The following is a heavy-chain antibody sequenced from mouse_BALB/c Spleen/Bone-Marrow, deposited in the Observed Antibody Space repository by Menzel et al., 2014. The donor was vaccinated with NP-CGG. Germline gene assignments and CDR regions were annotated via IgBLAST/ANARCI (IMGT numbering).Heavy chain of an antibody. D-gene: IGHD1-1*01. CDR3: ARGIYYGGYFDY. J-gene: IGHJ2*01. Sequence: VQLQQPGPELVKPGASVKISCKASGYSFTGYYMHWVKQSHVKSLEWIGRINPYNGATSYNQNFKDKASLTVDKSSSTAYMELHSLTSEDSAVYYCARGIYYGGYFDYWGQGTTLTVSS. CDR1: GYSFTGYY. V-gene: IGHV1-31*01. CDR2: INPYNGAT.